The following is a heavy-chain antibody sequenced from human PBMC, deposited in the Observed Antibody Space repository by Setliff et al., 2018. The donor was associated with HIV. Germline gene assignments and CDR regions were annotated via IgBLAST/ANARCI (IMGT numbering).Heavy chain of an antibody. V-gene: IGHV1-69*02. CDR1: RSTFNSHT. CDR2: IIPILGVA. Sequence: SVKVSCKASRSTFNSHTINWVRQAPGQGLDWMGRIIPILGVANYAQRFQGKVTITADKSTSTAYMELTSLRFDDTAMYYCVRGVQSPPHYSYYYVDVWGEGTMVTVSS. CDR3: VRGVQSPPHYSYYYVDV. D-gene: IGHD3-3*01. J-gene: IGHJ6*03.